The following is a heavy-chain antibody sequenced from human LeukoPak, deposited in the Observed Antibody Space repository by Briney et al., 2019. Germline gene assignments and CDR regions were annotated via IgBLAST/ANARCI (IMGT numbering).Heavy chain of an antibody. Sequence: ASVTVSCKSSGYTFTCYYMHWVRQAPGQGLEWMGWINPNSGGTNYAQKFQGRVTMTRDTSISTAYMELSRLRSDDTAVYYCARALRSSGWYRPWGQGTLVTVSS. J-gene: IGHJ5*02. V-gene: IGHV1-2*02. CDR3: ARALRSSGWYRP. CDR1: GYTFTCYY. D-gene: IGHD6-19*01. CDR2: INPNSGGT.